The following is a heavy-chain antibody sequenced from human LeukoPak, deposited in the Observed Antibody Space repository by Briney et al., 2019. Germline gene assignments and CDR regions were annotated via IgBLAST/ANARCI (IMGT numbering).Heavy chain of an antibody. D-gene: IGHD2-2*01. CDR3: ARHPYCSITSCPDAFDI. Sequence: PSETLSLTCTVSGGSFSDYYWNWLRQPAGKGLEWIGRIYTSGSTNYSPSLKSRVTMSVDTSKDHFSLQLSSVTAADTAVYYCARHPYCSITSCPDAFDICGQGTMVTVSS. V-gene: IGHV4-4*07. CDR1: GGSFSDYY. CDR2: IYTSGST. J-gene: IGHJ3*02.